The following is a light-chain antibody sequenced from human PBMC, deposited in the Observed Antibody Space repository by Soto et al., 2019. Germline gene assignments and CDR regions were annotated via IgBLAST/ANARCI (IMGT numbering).Light chain of an antibody. CDR2: GAS. CDR3: QQYDKWPFT. Sequence: EIVMTQSPATLSMSPGERATVSCRASQSVGTDFAWYEQKPGQAPSLLLYGASTRATGIPARFSGSGSWAEFTLTISSLQSEDFAVYYCQQYDKWPFTFGPGTKVDIK. J-gene: IGKJ3*01. V-gene: IGKV3-15*01. CDR1: QSVGTD.